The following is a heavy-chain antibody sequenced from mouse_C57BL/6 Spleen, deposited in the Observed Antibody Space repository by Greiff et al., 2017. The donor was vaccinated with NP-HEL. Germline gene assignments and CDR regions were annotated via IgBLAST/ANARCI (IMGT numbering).Heavy chain of an antibody. CDR3: ARGGIYYGSSFWFAY. D-gene: IGHD1-1*01. CDR1: GYTFTDHT. Sequence: VQLQQSDAELVKPGASVKISCKVSGYTFTDHTIHWMKQRPEQGLEWIGYIYPRDGSTKYNEKFKGKATLTADKSSSTAYMQLNSLTSEDSAVYFCARGGIYYGSSFWFAYWGQGTLVTVSA. V-gene: IGHV1-78*01. CDR2: IYPRDGST. J-gene: IGHJ3*01.